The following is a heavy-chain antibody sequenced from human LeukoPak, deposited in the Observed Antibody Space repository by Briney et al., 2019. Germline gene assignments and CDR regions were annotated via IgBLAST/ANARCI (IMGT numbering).Heavy chain of an antibody. CDR1: GFTFSSYS. CDR2: ITSNSGTI. Sequence: GGSLRLSCVGSGFTFSSYSMSWVRQAPGTGLQWISYITSNSGTIYYADSVKGRFTISRDNANKSLYLQMNSLRAEDTAVYYCARVGGSYMYFDYWGQGTLVTVSS. CDR3: ARVGGSYMYFDY. V-gene: IGHV3-48*01. D-gene: IGHD1-26*01. J-gene: IGHJ4*02.